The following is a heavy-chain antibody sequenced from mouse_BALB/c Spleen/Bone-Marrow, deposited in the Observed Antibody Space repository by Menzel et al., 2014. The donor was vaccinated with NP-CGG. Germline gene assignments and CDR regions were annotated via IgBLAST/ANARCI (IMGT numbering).Heavy chain of an antibody. CDR2: ILPGSDTS. CDR1: GYTFSSYW. Sequence: VQLQQSGAELMKPGASVKISCKATGYTFSSYWIEWVKQRPGHGLEWIGEILPGSDTSNYNEKFKGKATFTADTSSNTAHMQLSSLTSEDSAVYYCARGLYGNYGEWGQGTSVTVLS. J-gene: IGHJ4*01. CDR3: ARGLYGNYGE. D-gene: IGHD2-1*01. V-gene: IGHV1-9*01.